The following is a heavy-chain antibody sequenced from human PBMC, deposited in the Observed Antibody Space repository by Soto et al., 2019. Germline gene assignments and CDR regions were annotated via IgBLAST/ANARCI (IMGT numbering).Heavy chain of an antibody. D-gene: IGHD4-17*01. CDR2: VYYRGRS. V-gene: IGHV4-39*01. Sequence: SETLSLTCTISGGSVTNSSYYWGWIRQSPGKGLEWIGSVYYRGRSYSKSSVKSRVTISVDTSKNRFSLSLNSVTASDTAVYFCVSQRTTVPTQAYFDYWGPGALVTVSS. J-gene: IGHJ4*02. CDR3: VSQRTTVPTQAYFDY. CDR1: GGSVTNSSYY.